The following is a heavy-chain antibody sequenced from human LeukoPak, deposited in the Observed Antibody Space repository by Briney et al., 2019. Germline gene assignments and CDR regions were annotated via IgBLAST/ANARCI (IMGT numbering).Heavy chain of an antibody. D-gene: IGHD3-9*01. CDR1: GGSISSYY. CDR2: IYTSGST. V-gene: IGHV4-4*07. CDR3: ARHHFVGPSSFFDWSVGWFDP. Sequence: SETLSLTCTVSGGSISSYYWSWIRQPAGKGLEWIGRIYTSGSTNYNPSLKSRVTMSVDTSKNQFSLKLSSVTAADTAVYYCARHHFVGPSSFFDWSVGWFDPWGQGTLVTVSS. J-gene: IGHJ5*02.